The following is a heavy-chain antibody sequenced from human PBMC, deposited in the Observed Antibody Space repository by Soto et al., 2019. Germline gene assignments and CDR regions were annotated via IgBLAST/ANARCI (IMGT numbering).Heavy chain of an antibody. CDR2: MFHSGST. J-gene: IGHJ5*02. CDR3: ARGHIVVVPTVGWFDP. D-gene: IGHD2-2*01. Sequence: SETLSLTCTVSGYFISSGYYWGWIRQPPGKGLEWIGSMFHSGSTHYNPSLKSRVTMSVATSKNQFSLRLSSVTASDTAVYYWARGHIVVVPTVGWFDPWGQGTLVTVSS. V-gene: IGHV4-38-2*02. CDR1: GYFISSGYY.